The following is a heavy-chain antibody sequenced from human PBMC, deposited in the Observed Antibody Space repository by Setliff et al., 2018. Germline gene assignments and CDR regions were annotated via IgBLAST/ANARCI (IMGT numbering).Heavy chain of an antibody. CDR3: ARGRAGHSGH. V-gene: IGHV4-34*01. CDR2: INHSRST. J-gene: IGHJ4*02. D-gene: IGHD6-19*01. CDR1: GGSFSGYY. Sequence: LSLTCAVYGGSFSGYYWSWIRQPPGKGLEWIGEINHSRSTNYNPSLKSLVTISVDTSKNQFSLKLSSVTAADTAVYYCARGRAGHSGHWGQGTLGTVSS.